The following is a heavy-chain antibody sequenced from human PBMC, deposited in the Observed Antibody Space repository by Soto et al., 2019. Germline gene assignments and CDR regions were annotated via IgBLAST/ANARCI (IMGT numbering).Heavy chain of an antibody. CDR3: TQALMTSVNS. V-gene: IGHV3-15*07. Sequence: GGSLRLSCAASGFTFSNAWMNWVRQAPGKGLEWVGRIKSNTDGGTADYAAPVKGRFAISRDDSENTLYLQMNSLKTEDTAIYYCTQALMTSVNSWGQGTLVTVSS. D-gene: IGHD4-4*01. CDR2: IKSNTDGGTA. J-gene: IGHJ4*02. CDR1: GFTFSNAW.